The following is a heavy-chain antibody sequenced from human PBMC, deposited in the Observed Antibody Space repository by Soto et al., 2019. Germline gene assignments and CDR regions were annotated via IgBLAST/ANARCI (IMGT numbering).Heavy chain of an antibody. D-gene: IGHD5-18*01. J-gene: IGHJ4*02. Sequence: PGGSLRLSCAASGFTFSSYGMHWVRQAPGKGLEWVAVIWYDGSNKYYADSVKGRFTISRDNSKNTLGLQMNSLRAEDTALYYCAKDQAQLWFMHYFDYWGQGTLVTVSS. V-gene: IGHV3-30*02. CDR1: GFTFSSYG. CDR3: AKDQAQLWFMHYFDY. CDR2: IWYDGSNK.